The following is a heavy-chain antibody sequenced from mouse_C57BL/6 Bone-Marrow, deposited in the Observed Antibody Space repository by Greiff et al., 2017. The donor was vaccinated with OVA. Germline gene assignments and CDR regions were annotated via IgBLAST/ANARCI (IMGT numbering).Heavy chain of an antibody. D-gene: IGHD4-1*01. Sequence: EVKLVESGAELVRPGASVKLSCTASGFNIKDDYMHWVKQRPEQGLEWIGWIDPENGDTEYASKFQGKATITADTSSNTAYLQLSSLTSEDTAVDYCTPWGYYAMDYWGQGTSVTVSS. CDR3: TPWGYYAMDY. CDR2: IDPENGDT. V-gene: IGHV14-4*01. J-gene: IGHJ4*01. CDR1: GFNIKDDY.